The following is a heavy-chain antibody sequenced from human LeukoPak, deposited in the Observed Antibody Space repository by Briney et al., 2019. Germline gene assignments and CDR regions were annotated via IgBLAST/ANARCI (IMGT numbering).Heavy chain of an antibody. Sequence: GRSLRLSCAASGFTFSSYSMNWVRQAPGKGLEWVASISTSSSYIYYADSLKGRFTISRDNAKNSMYLQMNSLRTEDTAVYYCARDGSGSYWNRVVDYWGQGTLVTVSS. CDR3: ARDGSGSYWNRVVDY. V-gene: IGHV3-21*04. CDR2: ISTSSSYI. D-gene: IGHD1-26*01. J-gene: IGHJ4*02. CDR1: GFTFSSYS.